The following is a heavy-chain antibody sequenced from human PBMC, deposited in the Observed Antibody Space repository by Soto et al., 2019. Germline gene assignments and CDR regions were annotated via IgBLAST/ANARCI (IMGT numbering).Heavy chain of an antibody. CDR2: IYSSGSA. V-gene: IGHV4-4*07. Sequence: PSETLSLTCTVSRASIYTYSWTWIRQPAGKGLQWIGHIYSSGSANYSPSLKSRVSMSVDSSKNQISLKLSSVTAADTAVYYCATMVGANDYWRQGTLVTVSS. J-gene: IGHJ4*02. D-gene: IGHD1-26*01. CDR1: RASIYTYS. CDR3: ATMVGANDY.